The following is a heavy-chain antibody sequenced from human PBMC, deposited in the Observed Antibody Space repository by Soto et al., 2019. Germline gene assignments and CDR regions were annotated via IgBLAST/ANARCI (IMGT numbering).Heavy chain of an antibody. CDR3: ARDLDEIAGVWGSYRARTPQPLDY. D-gene: IGHD3-16*01. Sequence: QVQLVQSGAEVKKPGASVKVSCKASGYTFTSYGISWVRQAPGQGLEWMGWISAYNGNTNYAQKLQGRVNMTTDTSTSTAYMELRSLRSDDTAAYYRARDLDEIAGVWGSYRARTPQPLDYWGQGTLVTVSS. CDR1: GYTFTSYG. V-gene: IGHV1-18*01. J-gene: IGHJ4*02. CDR2: ISAYNGNT.